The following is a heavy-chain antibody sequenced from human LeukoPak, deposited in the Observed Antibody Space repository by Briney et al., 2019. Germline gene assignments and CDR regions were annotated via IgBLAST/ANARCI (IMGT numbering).Heavy chain of an antibody. J-gene: IGHJ6*03. V-gene: IGHV5-51*01. CDR2: IYPGDSDT. D-gene: IGHD6-13*01. Sequence: GESLKISCKGSGYSFTSYWIGWVRQMPGKGLEWMGIIYPGDSDTRYSPSFQGQVTISADKSISTAYLQWSSLKASDTAMYYCARHGPAAGSYYYCYYYMDVWGKGTTVTVSS. CDR1: GYSFTSYW. CDR3: ARHGPAAGSYYYCYYYMDV.